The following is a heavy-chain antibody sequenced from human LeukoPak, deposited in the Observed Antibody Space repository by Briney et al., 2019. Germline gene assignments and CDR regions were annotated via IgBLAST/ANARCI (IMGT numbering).Heavy chain of an antibody. CDR2: IIPIFGTA. Sequence: SVKVSCKTSGGTFSSYAISWVRQAPGQGLEWMGGIIPIFGTANYAQKFQGRVTITADKSTSTAYMELSSLRSEDTAVYYCARYSSSWYYFDYWGQGTLVTVSS. D-gene: IGHD6-13*01. CDR3: ARYSSSWYYFDY. V-gene: IGHV1-69*06. CDR1: GGTFSSYA. J-gene: IGHJ4*02.